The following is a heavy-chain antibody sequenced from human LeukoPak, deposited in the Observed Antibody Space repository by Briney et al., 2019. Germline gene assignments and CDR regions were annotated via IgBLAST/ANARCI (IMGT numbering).Heavy chain of an antibody. Sequence: GGSLRLSCASSGFTFSSYGMHWVSQAPGKGLEWVAVISYDGSNKYYADSVKGRFTISRDNSKNTLYLQMNSLRADDTAVYYCAKGLRYSDNWGQGTLVTVSS. CDR2: ISYDGSNK. V-gene: IGHV3-30*18. D-gene: IGHD3-9*01. CDR3: AKGLRYSDN. J-gene: IGHJ4*02. CDR1: GFTFSSYG.